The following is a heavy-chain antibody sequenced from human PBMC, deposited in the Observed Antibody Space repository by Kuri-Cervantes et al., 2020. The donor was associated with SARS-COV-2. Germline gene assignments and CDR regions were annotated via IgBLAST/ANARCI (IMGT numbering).Heavy chain of an antibody. D-gene: IGHD2-8*01. CDR2: IIPIFGTA. CDR1: GGTFSSYA. Sequence: SVKVSCKASGGTFSSYAISWVRQAPGQGLEWMGGIIPIFGTANYAQKFQGRVTITADKSTSTAYMELCSLRSEDTAVYYCARGARKKLINIVLMVYARDYGMDVWGQGTTVTVSS. CDR3: ARGARKKLINIVLMVYARDYGMDV. V-gene: IGHV1-69*06. J-gene: IGHJ6*02.